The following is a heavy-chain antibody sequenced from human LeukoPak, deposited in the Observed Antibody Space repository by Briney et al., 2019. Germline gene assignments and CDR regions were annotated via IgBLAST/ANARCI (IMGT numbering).Heavy chain of an antibody. J-gene: IGHJ4*02. D-gene: IGHD6-19*01. V-gene: IGHV4-39*01. CDR3: ATIAVAGHFDY. Sequence: TASETLSLTCTVCGGSIRSSSYYWGWVRQPPGKGLEWIGRSYYSGSAYYNPSLKSRVTKFVDTSKDQCALKLSSVTAAEQGGFYCATIAVAGHFDYWGQGTLVTVSS. CDR1: GGSIRSSSYY. CDR2: SYYSGSA.